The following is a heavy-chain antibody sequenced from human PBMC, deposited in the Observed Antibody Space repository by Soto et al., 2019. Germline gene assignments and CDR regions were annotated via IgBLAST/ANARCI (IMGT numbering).Heavy chain of an antibody. J-gene: IGHJ5*02. V-gene: IGHV4-34*01. D-gene: IGHD6-6*01. Sequence: QVQLQQWGAGLLKPSETLSLTCAVYGGSFSGYYWSWIRQPPGKGLAWIGEINHSGSTNYNPSLKRRVTISVHTSKNQFSLKLSSVTAADAAVYYGARESNPPYSISEKPRTEFDPWGQGTLVTVSS. CDR3: ARESNPPYSISEKPRTEFDP. CDR2: INHSGST. CDR1: GGSFSGYY.